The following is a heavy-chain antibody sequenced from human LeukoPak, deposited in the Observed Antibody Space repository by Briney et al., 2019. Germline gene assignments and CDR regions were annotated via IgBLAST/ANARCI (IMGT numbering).Heavy chain of an antibody. CDR3: ARYGDSYGYGFDY. CDR2: IIPIFGTA. D-gene: IGHD5-18*01. Sequence: SVKVSCKASGGTFSSYAISWVRQAPGQGLEWMGGIIPIFGTANYAQKFQGRVTMTTDTSTSTAYMELRSLRSDDTAVYYCARYGDSYGYGFDYWGQGTLVTVSS. J-gene: IGHJ4*02. V-gene: IGHV1-69*05. CDR1: GGTFSSYA.